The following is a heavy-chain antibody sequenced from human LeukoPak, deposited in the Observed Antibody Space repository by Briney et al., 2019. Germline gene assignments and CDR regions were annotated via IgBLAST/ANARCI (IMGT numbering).Heavy chain of an antibody. CDR3: ARRMVRGVITSPFDY. J-gene: IGHJ4*02. V-gene: IGHV5-51*01. Sequence: GESLKISCKGSGYNFSTYWIAWVGQMPGKGLEWMGIIYPSDSDIRYSPSFQGQVTISADKSISTAYLRWSSLKASDSAMYYCARRMVRGVITSPFDYWGQGTLVTVSS. CDR1: GYNFSTYW. CDR2: IYPSDSDI. D-gene: IGHD3-10*01.